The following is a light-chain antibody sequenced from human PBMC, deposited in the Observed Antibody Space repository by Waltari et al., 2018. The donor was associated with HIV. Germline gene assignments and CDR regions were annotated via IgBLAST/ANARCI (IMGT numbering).Light chain of an antibody. V-gene: IGLV2-23*01. Sequence: QSALTQPASVSGSPGQPITISCTGSSSDAGSYNLVPWYHQHPGKAPKLMIYEGINRPSGISNRFSGSKSGNTASLTISGLQAEDEADYYCCSYAGSSNWVFGGGTKLTVL. CDR2: EGI. J-gene: IGLJ3*02. CDR1: SSDAGSYNL. CDR3: CSYAGSSNWV.